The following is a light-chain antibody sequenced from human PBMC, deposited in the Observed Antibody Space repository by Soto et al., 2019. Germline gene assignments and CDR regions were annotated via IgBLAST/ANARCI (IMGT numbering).Light chain of an antibody. CDR2: SNN. Sequence: QSVLAQPPSASGTPGQSVTISCSGSSSNIGSNTVNWYQQLPGTAPKLLIYSNNQRPSGVPDRFSGSKSGTSASLAISGLQYGDEADYYCAARADSLNVYVFGNGNKVTV. J-gene: IGLJ1*01. V-gene: IGLV1-44*01. CDR1: SSNIGSNT. CDR3: AARADSLNVYV.